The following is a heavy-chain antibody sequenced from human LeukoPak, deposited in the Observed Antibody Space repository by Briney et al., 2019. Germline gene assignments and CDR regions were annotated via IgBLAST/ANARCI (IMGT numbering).Heavy chain of an antibody. J-gene: IGHJ3*02. D-gene: IGHD3-10*01. CDR2: IIPIFGTA. Sequence: GASVKVSCKASGGTFSSYAISWVRQAPGQGLEWMGGIIPIFGTANYAQKSQGRVTITADKSTSTAYMELSSLRSEDTAVYYCARGVRAARDDAFDIWGQGTMVTVSS. CDR1: GGTFSSYA. V-gene: IGHV1-69*06. CDR3: ARGVRAARDDAFDI.